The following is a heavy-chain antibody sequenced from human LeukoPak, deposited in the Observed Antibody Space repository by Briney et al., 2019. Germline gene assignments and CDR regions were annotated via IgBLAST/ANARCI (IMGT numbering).Heavy chain of an antibody. J-gene: IGHJ4*02. CDR3: ASLSMGSSLDVEDY. CDR2: ISYDGSNK. V-gene: IGHV3-30*03. Sequence: GGSLRLSCAASGFTFSSYGMHWVRQTPGKGLEWVAVISYDGSNKYYADSVKGRFTISRDNSKNTLYLQMNSLRAEDTAVYYCASLSMGSSLDVEDYWGQGTLVTVSS. CDR1: GFTFSSYG. D-gene: IGHD6-13*01.